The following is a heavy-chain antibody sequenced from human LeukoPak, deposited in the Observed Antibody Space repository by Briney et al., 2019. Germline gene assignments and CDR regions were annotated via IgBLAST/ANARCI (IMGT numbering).Heavy chain of an antibody. Sequence: PGGSLRLSCKGSGYTFTSYWIGWVRQMPGKGLEWMGIIYPGDSESKYNPSLQGQVTISADKSISTAYLQWSSLKASDTAIYYCARTEGSTFDYWGQGTLVTVSS. CDR1: GYTFTSYW. V-gene: IGHV5-51*01. CDR2: IYPGDSES. CDR3: ARTEGSTFDY. J-gene: IGHJ4*02.